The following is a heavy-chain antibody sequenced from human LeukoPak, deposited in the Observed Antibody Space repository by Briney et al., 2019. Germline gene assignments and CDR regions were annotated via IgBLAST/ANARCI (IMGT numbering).Heavy chain of an antibody. J-gene: IGHJ4*02. CDR3: AAVAAAGHRLDY. Sequence: PVKFSCKASGFTFTSSAVQWVRQARGQRLEWRGWIVVGSGNTNYAQKFQERVTITRDMSTSTAYMELGSLRSEDTAVYYCAAVAAAGHRLDYWGQGTLVTVSS. D-gene: IGHD6-13*01. V-gene: IGHV1-58*01. CDR1: GFTFTSSA. CDR2: IVVGSGNT.